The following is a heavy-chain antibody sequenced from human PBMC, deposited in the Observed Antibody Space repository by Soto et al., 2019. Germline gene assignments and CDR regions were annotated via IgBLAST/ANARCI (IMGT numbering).Heavy chain of an antibody. CDR1: GYTFTGYY. CDR3: ARERKGLTWHTHAFDI. J-gene: IGHJ3*02. D-gene: IGHD3-22*01. CDR2: INPNSGGT. Sequence: ASVKVSCKASGYTFTGYYMHWVRQAPGQGLEWMGWINPNSGGTNYAQKFQGWVTMTRDTSISTAYMELSRLRSDDTAVYYCARERKGLTWHTHAFDIWGQGTMVTVAS. V-gene: IGHV1-2*04.